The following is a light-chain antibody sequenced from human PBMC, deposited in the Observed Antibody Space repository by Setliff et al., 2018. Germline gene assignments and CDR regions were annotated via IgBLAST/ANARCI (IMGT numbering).Light chain of an antibody. CDR1: SSNIGAGFT. J-gene: IGLJ1*01. CDR3: QSYGGGLNGYV. CDR2: SNM. V-gene: IGLV1-40*01. Sequence: QSVLTQPPSVSGAPGQRVTISCTGSSSNIGAGFTVHWYQQLPGAAPKLLIYSNMNRPSGVPDRFSGSRSGTSASLAITGLQPEDEGDYYCQSYGGGLNGYVFGTGTKVTVL.